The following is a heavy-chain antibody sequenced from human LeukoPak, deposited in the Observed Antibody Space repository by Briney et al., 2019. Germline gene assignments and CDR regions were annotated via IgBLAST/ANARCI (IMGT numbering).Heavy chain of an antibody. CDR3: ARDGSPFYDSSGYYYEVY. Sequence: GASVKVSCKASGYTFTGYYLHWVRQAPGQGLEWMGRINHNGGRKNYPQNFPQRVTMTRATSISTAYLELSRLRSDDTAMYYCARDGSPFYDSSGYYYEVYWGQGTLVTVSS. CDR1: GYTFTGYY. J-gene: IGHJ4*02. D-gene: IGHD3-22*01. V-gene: IGHV1-2*06. CDR2: INHNGGRK.